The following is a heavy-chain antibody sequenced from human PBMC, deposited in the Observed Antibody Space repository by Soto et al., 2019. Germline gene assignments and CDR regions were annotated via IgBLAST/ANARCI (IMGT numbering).Heavy chain of an antibody. CDR3: AKLRFGESVQWFDP. CDR1: GFTFSSYS. CDR2: ISGSGGST. V-gene: IGHV3-23*01. D-gene: IGHD3-10*01. J-gene: IGHJ5*02. Sequence: PGGSLRLSCAASGFTFSSYSMSWVRQAPGKGLEWVSAISGSGGSTYYADSVKGRFTISRDNSKNTLYLQMNSLRAEDTAVYYCAKLRFGESVQWFDPWGQGTLVTVSS.